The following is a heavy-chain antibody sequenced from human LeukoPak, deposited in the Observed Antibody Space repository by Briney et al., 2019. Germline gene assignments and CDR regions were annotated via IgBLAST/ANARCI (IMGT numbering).Heavy chain of an antibody. Sequence: SETLSLTCTVSGGSISSYYWSWIRQPPGEGLEWIGFIFYSGTTNYNPSLKSRVTISVDMSKSQFSLKLSSVTAADTAVYYCARDSGSGTFTWGQGTLVTVSS. V-gene: IGHV4-59*01. J-gene: IGHJ5*02. CDR3: ARDSGSGTFT. D-gene: IGHD3-10*01. CDR1: GGSISSYY. CDR2: IFYSGTT.